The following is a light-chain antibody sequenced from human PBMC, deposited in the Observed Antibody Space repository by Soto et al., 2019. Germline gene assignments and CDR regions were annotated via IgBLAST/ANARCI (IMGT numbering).Light chain of an antibody. CDR3: SSYTSSSTSYV. J-gene: IGLJ1*01. CDR1: SSDVGGYNY. V-gene: IGLV2-14*01. Sequence: SALTQPASVSWSPGQSITISCTGTSSDVGGYNYVSWYQQHPGKAPKLMIYDVSNRPSGVSNRFSGSKPGNTASLTISGLQAEDEADYYCSSYTSSSTSYVFGTGTKVTVL. CDR2: DVS.